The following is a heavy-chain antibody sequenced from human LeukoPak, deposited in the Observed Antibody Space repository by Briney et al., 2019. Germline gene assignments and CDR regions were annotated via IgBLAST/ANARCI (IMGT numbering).Heavy chain of an antibody. Sequence: GGSLRLSCAASGFTFSSFSMNWVRQAPGKGLEWVSYISTSSSTIYYADSVKGRFTISTDNAKNSLSLQMSSLRDEDTAVYYCARGGEGLVLVPPHFDYWGQGTLVTVSS. CDR3: ARGGEGLVLVPPHFDY. V-gene: IGHV3-48*02. CDR1: GFTFSSFS. D-gene: IGHD2-2*01. J-gene: IGHJ4*02. CDR2: ISTSSSTI.